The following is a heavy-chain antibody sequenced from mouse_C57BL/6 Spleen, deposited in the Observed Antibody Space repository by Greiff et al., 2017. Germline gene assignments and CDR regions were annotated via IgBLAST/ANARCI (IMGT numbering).Heavy chain of an antibody. Sequence: EVKLVESGGGLVKPGGSLTLSCAASGFTFSGYGMHWVRQAPGKGLEWVAYISSCGSTIYYAATVKGRFTISRDNAKNTLCLQMTSLRSDETAVYYCARYYGSRPFYAMDYWGQGTSVTVSS. CDR2: ISSCGSTI. V-gene: IGHV5-17*01. CDR3: ARYYGSRPFYAMDY. CDR1: GFTFSGYG. D-gene: IGHD1-1*01. J-gene: IGHJ4*01.